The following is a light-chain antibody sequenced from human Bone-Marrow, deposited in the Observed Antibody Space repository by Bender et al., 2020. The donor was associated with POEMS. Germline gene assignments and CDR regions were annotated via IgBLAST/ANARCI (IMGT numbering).Light chain of an antibody. CDR2: QDK. CDR3: QAWDSNTGV. V-gene: IGLV3-1*01. Sequence: SYGLTQPPSVSVSPGQTASITCSGDKLGDKYACWYQQKSGQSPVLVIYQDKKRPSGIPERFSGSNSGNTATLTISETQAMDEADYYCQAWDSNTGVFGTGTKVTVL. J-gene: IGLJ1*01. CDR1: KLGDKY.